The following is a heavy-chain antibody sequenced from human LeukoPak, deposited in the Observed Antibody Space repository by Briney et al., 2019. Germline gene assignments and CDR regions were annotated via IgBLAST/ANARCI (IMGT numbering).Heavy chain of an antibody. CDR1: GGSISSYY. D-gene: IGHD3-10*01. CDR2: IYYSGST. V-gene: IGHV4-59*01. J-gene: IGHJ5*02. CDR3: ARGASITMVRGVSWFDP. Sequence: SSETLSLTCTVSGGSISSYYWSWIRQPPGKGLEWIGYIYYSGSTNYNPSLKSRVTISVDTSKNQFSLKLSSVTAADTAMYYCARGASITMVRGVSWFDPWGQGTLVTVSS.